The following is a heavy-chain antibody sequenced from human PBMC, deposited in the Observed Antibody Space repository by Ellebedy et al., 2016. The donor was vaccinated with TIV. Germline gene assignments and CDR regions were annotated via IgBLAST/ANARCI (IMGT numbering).Heavy chain of an antibody. V-gene: IGHV3-66*01. D-gene: IGHD1-26*01. CDR3: ARDGYSGSYYYFDY. CDR2: IYSGGST. J-gene: IGHJ4*02. Sequence: GESLKISCAASGFTVSSNYMSWVRPAPGKGLEWVSVIYSGGSTYYADSVKGRFTISRDNSKNTLYLQMNSLRAEDTAVYYCARDGYSGSYYYFDYWGQGTLVTVSS. CDR1: GFTVSSNY.